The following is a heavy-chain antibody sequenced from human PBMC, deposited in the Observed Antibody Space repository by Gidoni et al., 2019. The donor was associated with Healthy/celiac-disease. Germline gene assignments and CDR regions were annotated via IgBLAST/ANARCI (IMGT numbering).Heavy chain of an antibody. Sequence: EVQLVESGGGLVKPGGSLSLSCAAPGCTFSSYSMNWVRQAPGKGLEWVSSIRSSSSYIYYAESGKGRFTISRDNAKNSLYMQMNSLRAEDTAVYYCARDDIVVVPAAISRHQNYYYYYYMDVWGKGTTVTVSS. J-gene: IGHJ6*03. CDR2: IRSSSSYI. CDR1: GCTFSSYS. V-gene: IGHV3-21*01. D-gene: IGHD2-2*01. CDR3: ARDDIVVVPAAISRHQNYYYYYYMDV.